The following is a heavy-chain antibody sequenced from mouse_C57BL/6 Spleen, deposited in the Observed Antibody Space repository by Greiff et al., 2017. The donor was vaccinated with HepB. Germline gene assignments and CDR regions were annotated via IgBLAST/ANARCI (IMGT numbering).Heavy chain of an antibody. CDR1: GFTFSSYA. J-gene: IGHJ2*01. CDR2: ISSGGDYI. Sequence: DVHLVESGEGLVKPGGSLKLSCAASGFTFSSYAMSWVRQTPEKRLEWVAYISSGGDYIYYADTVKGRFTISRDNARNTLYLQMSSLKSEDTAMYYCTREGRYYGSGYFDYWGQGTTLTVSS. CDR3: TREGRYYGSGYFDY. V-gene: IGHV5-9-1*02. D-gene: IGHD1-1*01.